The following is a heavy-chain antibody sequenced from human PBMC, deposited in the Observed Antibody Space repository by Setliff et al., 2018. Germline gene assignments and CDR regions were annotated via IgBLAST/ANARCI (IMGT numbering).Heavy chain of an antibody. J-gene: IGHJ6*03. Sequence: SETLSLTCTVSGGSISSHYWSWIRQPPGKGLEWIGYIYYSGSTNYNPSLKSRVTISVDTSKNQFSLKLSSVTAADTAVYFCATGDFYYYMVVRGKGTTVTVSS. V-gene: IGHV4-59*11. CDR2: IYYSGST. CDR3: ATGDFYYYMVV. CDR1: GGSISSHY.